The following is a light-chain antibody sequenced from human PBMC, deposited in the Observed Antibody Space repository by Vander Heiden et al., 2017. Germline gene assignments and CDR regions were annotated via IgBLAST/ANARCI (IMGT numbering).Light chain of an antibody. CDR2: GIS. J-gene: IGKJ4*01. CDR3: QQENKWPIT. Sequence: IVVTQSPATVSASPGERVTLSCRASQNVINNLAWYQQKPGQAPRLLIYGISTRATDIPARFSGSGSETQFTLTISSLQSEDSAVYYCQQENKWPITFGGGTKVEIK. V-gene: IGKV3-15*01. CDR1: QNVINN.